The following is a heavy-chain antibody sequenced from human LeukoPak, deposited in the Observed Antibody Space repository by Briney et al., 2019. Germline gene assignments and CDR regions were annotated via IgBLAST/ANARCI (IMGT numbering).Heavy chain of an antibody. CDR3: ARELQQWLDGDYNFDY. V-gene: IGHV6-1*01. Sequence: SQTLSLTCAISGDSASSNSAAWNWIRQSPSRGLEWLGRTYYRSKWYNDYAVSVKSRITINPATSKNQFSLQLNSVTPEDTAVYYCARELQQWLDGDYNFDYWGQGTLVTVSS. CDR1: GDSASSNSAA. D-gene: IGHD6-19*01. J-gene: IGHJ4*02. CDR2: TYYRSKWYN.